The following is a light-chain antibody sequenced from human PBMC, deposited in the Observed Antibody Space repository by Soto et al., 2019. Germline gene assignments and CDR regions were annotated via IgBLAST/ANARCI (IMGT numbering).Light chain of an antibody. CDR1: SSNIGYNA. CDR2: GNS. J-gene: IGLJ1*01. V-gene: IGLV1-44*01. CDR3: QSYDSTLSARYV. Sequence: QLVLTQAPSASGTPGQRVTLSCSGSSSNIGYNAVNWYQQLPGSAPKLLMHGNSQRPSGVPDRFSASTSGTSASLAITGLQAEDEGDYYCQSYDSTLSARYVFGTGTKVTVL.